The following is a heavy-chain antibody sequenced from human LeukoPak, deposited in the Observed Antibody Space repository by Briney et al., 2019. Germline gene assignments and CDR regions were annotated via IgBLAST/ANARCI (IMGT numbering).Heavy chain of an antibody. D-gene: IGHD5-18*01. V-gene: IGHV4-39*01. CDR2: IYYSGST. Sequence: SETLSLTCTVSGGSISSTGYYWGWIRQPPGKGLGWITNIYYSGSTYYNPSLKSRVTISVDTSKNQFSLKLSSVTAADTAVYYCARHRGYSYRFVDYWGQGTLVTVSS. J-gene: IGHJ4*02. CDR3: ARHRGYSYRFVDY. CDR1: GGSISSTGYY.